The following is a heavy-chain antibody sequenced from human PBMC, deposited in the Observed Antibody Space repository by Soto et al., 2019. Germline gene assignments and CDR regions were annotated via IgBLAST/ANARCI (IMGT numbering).Heavy chain of an antibody. J-gene: IGHJ4*02. Sequence: EVQLLESGGGLVQPGGSLRLSCAASGFTFSSYAMSWVRQAPGKGLEWVSAISGSGGSTYYADSVKGRFTISRDNSKKTLDLKMKSLRVEDTVVYYCAKIGGGAGTYRFGDYWGQGTLVTVSS. V-gene: IGHV3-23*01. CDR1: GFTFSSYA. CDR3: AKIGGGAGTYRFGDY. CDR2: ISGSGGST. D-gene: IGHD6-19*01.